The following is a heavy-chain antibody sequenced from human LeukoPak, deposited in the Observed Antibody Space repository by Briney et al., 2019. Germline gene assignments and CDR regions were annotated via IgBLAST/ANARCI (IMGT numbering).Heavy chain of an antibody. Sequence: VASVTVSCTASGYSLSDYYIHWVRQAPGQGLEWMGWINPNSGVSNYAQKFQGWVTMTRDTSMNTAYMELKRLKSDDTAVYYCARDPKSYYDSSEHAFDIWGQGTMVTVSS. CDR2: INPNSGVS. CDR3: ARDPKSYYDSSEHAFDI. CDR1: GYSLSDYY. D-gene: IGHD3-22*01. V-gene: IGHV1-2*04. J-gene: IGHJ3*02.